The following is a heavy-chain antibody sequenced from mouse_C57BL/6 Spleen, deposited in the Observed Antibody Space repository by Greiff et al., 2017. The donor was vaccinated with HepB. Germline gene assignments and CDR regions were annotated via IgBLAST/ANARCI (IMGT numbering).Heavy chain of an antibody. Sequence: QVQLQQPGAELVKPGASVKLSCKASGYTFTSYWMDWVKQRPGQGLEWIGNIYPSDSDTHYNHKFKDKATMTVDKSSNTAYMQLSSLTSEDSAVYYGARYVDTGVARDWYFDDWGTGTTVTVSS. CDR1: GYTFTSYW. CDR3: ARYVDTGVARDWYFDD. J-gene: IGHJ1*03. D-gene: IGHD1-1*01. V-gene: IGHV1-61*01. CDR2: IYPSDSDT.